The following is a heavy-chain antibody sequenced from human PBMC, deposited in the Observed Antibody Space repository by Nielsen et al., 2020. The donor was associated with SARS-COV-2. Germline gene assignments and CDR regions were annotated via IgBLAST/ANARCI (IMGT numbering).Heavy chain of an antibody. D-gene: IGHD3-9*01. CDR2: ISAYNGNT. J-gene: IGHJ2*01. Sequence: ASVKVSCKASGYTFINYGISWVRQAPGQGLEWMGWISAYNGNTNSARKFQGRVSMTTDTSTSTATMEVKSLRSDDTAVYYCVRDSRDFDWLSLYWYFDLWGRGTLVTVSS. V-gene: IGHV1-18*01. CDR1: GYTFINYG. CDR3: VRDSRDFDWLSLYWYFDL.